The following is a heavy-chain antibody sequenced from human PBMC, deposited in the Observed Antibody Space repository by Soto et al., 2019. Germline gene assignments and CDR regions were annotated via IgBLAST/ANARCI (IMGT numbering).Heavy chain of an antibody. V-gene: IGHV3-23*01. J-gene: IGHJ5*02. CDR1: GFTFSNYA. CDR3: AHSDYDDYVRFDP. D-gene: IGHD4-17*01. CDR2: ITAGGGGT. Sequence: EVRLLESGGGLVQPGGSLRLSCAASGFTFSNYAMNWVRQFSGKGLEWVSTITAGGGGTYYVDSVNGRFTISRDNSTNTLSLPKNSLRAEDTAVDYCAHSDYDDYVRFDPWGHGTPVTVSS.